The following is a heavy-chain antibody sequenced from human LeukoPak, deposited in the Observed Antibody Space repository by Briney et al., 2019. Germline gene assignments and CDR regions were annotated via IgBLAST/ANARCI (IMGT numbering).Heavy chain of an antibody. J-gene: IGHJ4*02. CDR3: AKDLPPAIYGSGSYSFDY. Sequence: PGGSLRLSCAASGFTFSSYAMSWVRQAPGKGLEWVSAISGSGGSTYYADSVKGRFTISRDNSKNTLYLQMNSLRAEDTAVYYCAKDLPPAIYGSGSYSFDYWGQGTLVTVSS. CDR1: GFTFSSYA. V-gene: IGHV3-23*01. CDR2: ISGSGGST. D-gene: IGHD3-10*01.